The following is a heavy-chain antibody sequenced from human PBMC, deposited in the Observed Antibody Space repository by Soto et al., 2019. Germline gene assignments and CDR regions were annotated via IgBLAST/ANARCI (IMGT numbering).Heavy chain of an antibody. CDR3: ASVGSGSYWGYYYYGMDV. CDR1: GGSISSSSYY. V-gene: IGHV4-39*01. Sequence: PSETLSLTCTVSGGSISSSSYYWGWIRQPPGKGLEWIGSIYYSGSTYYNPSLKSRVTISVDTSKNQFSLKLSSVTAADTAVYYCASVGSGSYWGYYYYGMDVWGQGTTVS. J-gene: IGHJ6*02. D-gene: IGHD1-26*01. CDR2: IYYSGST.